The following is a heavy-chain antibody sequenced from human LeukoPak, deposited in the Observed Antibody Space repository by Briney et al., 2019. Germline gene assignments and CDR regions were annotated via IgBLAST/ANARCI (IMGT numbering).Heavy chain of an antibody. CDR1: GFTFSDSA. J-gene: IGHJ4*02. V-gene: IGHV3-23*01. D-gene: IGHD1-26*01. Sequence: GGSLRLSCEASGFTFSDSAMSWVRQASGRGLEWVSLISASGGNSYYADSVKGRFAVSRDSSKNTLHLQMNSLRAEDTAVYYCARDIELSCWGEGGMVTVCS. CDR3: ARDIELSC. CDR2: ISASGGNS.